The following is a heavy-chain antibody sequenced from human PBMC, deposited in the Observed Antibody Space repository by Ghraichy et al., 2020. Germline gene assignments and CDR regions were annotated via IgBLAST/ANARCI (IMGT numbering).Heavy chain of an antibody. CDR3: ARDLHLPGDLAFGVAFGVYYYGVDV. D-gene: IGHD3-16*01. V-gene: IGHV3-30-3*01. CDR2: ISYDATIK. J-gene: IGHJ6*02. CDR1: GFTFSSYA. Sequence: GGSLRLSCAVSGFTFSSYAMQWVRQAPGKGLEWVTIISYDATIKYYADSVKDRFTISRDNSKNTLYLQMNSLRPEDTAVYYCARDLHLPGDLAFGVAFGVYYYGVDVWGQGTTVTVSS.